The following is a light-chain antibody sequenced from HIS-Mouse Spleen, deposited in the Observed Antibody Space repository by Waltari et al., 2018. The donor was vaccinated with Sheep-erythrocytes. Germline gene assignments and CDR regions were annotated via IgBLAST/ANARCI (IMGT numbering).Light chain of an antibody. CDR2: DNN. Sequence: QSVLTQPPSVSAAPGQKVTISCSGSSSNIGNNYVSWYQQPPGTAPKLLLYDNNKRPSGIPDRFSGSKSGTSATLGITGLQTGDEADYYCGTWDSSLSAGVFGGGTKLTVL. V-gene: IGLV1-51*01. J-gene: IGLJ2*01. CDR3: GTWDSSLSAGV. CDR1: SSNIGNNY.